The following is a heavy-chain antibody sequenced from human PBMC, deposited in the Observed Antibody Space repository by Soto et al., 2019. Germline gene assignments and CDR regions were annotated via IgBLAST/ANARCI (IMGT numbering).Heavy chain of an antibody. CDR1: GFTFSSYG. J-gene: IGHJ3*02. CDR3: ARGGGEEGFDAFDI. Sequence: GGSLRLSCAASGFTFSSYGMHWVRQAPGKGLEWVAVIWYDGSNKYYADSVKGRFTISRDNSKNTLYLQMNSLRAEDTAVYYCARGGGEEGFDAFDIWGQGTMVTVSS. CDR2: IWYDGSNK. V-gene: IGHV3-33*01. D-gene: IGHD3-3*01.